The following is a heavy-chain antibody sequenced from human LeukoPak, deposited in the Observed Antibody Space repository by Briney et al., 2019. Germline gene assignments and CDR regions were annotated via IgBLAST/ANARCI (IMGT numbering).Heavy chain of an antibody. CDR1: GFTFSTYT. CDR3: ARDTQWFPFDY. Sequence: GGSLRLSCAASGFTFSTYTMSWVRQAPGKGLEWVSSISSSSSYIYYADSVKGRFTISRDNAKNSLYLQMNSLRAEDTAVYYCARDTQWFPFDYWGQGTLVTVSS. D-gene: IGHD3-22*01. CDR2: ISSSSSYI. J-gene: IGHJ4*02. V-gene: IGHV3-21*01.